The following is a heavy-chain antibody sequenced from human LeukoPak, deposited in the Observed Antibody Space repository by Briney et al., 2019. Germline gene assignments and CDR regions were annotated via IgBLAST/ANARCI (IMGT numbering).Heavy chain of an antibody. V-gene: IGHV3-23*01. J-gene: IGHJ4*02. CDR1: GFTFSNYG. CDR3: AKTNGYYDY. D-gene: IGHD3-22*01. CDR2: ISGNGDNT. Sequence: GGSLRLSCAASGFTFSNYGMSWVRQAPGKALEWVSGISGNGDNTYYADSVKGRSSISRDNSKNTLYLQMDSLRAEDTAVYHCAKTNGYYDYWGRGTLVTVSS.